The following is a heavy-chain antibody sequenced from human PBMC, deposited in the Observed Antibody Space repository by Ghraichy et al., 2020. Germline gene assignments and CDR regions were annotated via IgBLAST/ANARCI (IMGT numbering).Heavy chain of an antibody. J-gene: IGHJ4*02. CDR1: GFKFNVYG. V-gene: IGHV3-23*01. CDR2: ISESGGET. CDR3: AKDLVVRGTWD. Sequence: ESLNISCEASGFKFNVYGMNWVRQAPGKGLEWVSGISESGGETHYADSVKGRFTISRDNSKNTVYLQMDRLRVEDTATYYCAKDLVVRGTWDWGQGILVVVSS. D-gene: IGHD3-10*01.